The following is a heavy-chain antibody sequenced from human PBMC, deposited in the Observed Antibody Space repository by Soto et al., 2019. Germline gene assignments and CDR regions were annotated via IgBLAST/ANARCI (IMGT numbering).Heavy chain of an antibody. CDR2: ISGSGGST. CDR3: AKGGTRTPDAFDN. J-gene: IGHJ3*02. CDR1: GFTFSSYA. Sequence: GGSLRLSCAASGFTFSSYAMSWVRQAPGKGLEWVSAISGSGGSTYYADSVKGRFTISRDNSKNTLYLQMNSLRDEDTAVYYCAKGGTRTPDAFDNWGQGTMVTVSS. V-gene: IGHV3-23*01. D-gene: IGHD1-1*01.